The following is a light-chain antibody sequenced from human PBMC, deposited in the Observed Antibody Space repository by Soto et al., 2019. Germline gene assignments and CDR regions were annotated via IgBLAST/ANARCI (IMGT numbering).Light chain of an antibody. CDR3: ISYTTASTSYV. J-gene: IGLJ1*01. V-gene: IGLV2-14*01. CDR2: EVS. CDR1: SSDVGLYNY. Sequence: QSALTQPASVSGSPGQSITISCTGTSSDVGLYNYVSWYQQYPGKAPKLMIFEVSNRPSGVSNRFSASKSGNTASLTISGLHAEDEADYYCISYTTASTSYVFGTGTKLTVL.